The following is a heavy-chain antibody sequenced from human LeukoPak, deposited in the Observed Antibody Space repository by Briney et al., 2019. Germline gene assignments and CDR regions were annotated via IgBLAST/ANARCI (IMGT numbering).Heavy chain of an antibody. V-gene: IGHV4-34*01. CDR3: ARSSWSSSWFSFDY. D-gene: IGHD6-13*01. CDR1: GGSFSGYY. J-gene: IGHJ4*02. CDR2: INHSGST. Sequence: SETLSLTCAVYGGSFSGYYWSWIRQPPGKGLEWIGEINHSGSTNYNPSLKSRVTISVDTSKNQFSLKLSSVTAADTAVYYCARSSWSSSWFSFDYWGQGTLVTVSS.